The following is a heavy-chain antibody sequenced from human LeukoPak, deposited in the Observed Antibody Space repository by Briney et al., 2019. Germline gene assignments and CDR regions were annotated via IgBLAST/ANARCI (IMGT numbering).Heavy chain of an antibody. CDR3: TRDRFYVWFDP. J-gene: IGHJ5*02. Sequence: GGSLSLSCTTSGFTFGTHTMHWFRQAPGKGLQSIGFIRSSGTTQYAASVKGRFTISRDDSKSIAYLQMNSLKTEDTAVYYCTRDRFYVWFDPWGQGTLVTVSS. CDR2: IRSSGTT. CDR1: GFTFGTHT. D-gene: IGHD3-16*01. V-gene: IGHV3-49*03.